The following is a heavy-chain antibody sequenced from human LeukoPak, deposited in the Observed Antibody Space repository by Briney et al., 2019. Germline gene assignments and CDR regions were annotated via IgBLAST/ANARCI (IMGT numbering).Heavy chain of an antibody. CDR2: ISYDGSNK. D-gene: IGHD4-23*01. CDR3: AKDPRGGGNYYYYGMDV. J-gene: IGHJ6*02. V-gene: IGHV3-30*18. CDR1: GFTFSSYG. Sequence: GRSLRLSCAASGFTFSSYGMHWVRQAPGKGLEWVAVISYDGSNKYYADSVRGRLTISRNNSKNTLYLQMNSLRPEDTAVYYCAKDPRGGGNYYYYGMDVWGQGTTVTGSS.